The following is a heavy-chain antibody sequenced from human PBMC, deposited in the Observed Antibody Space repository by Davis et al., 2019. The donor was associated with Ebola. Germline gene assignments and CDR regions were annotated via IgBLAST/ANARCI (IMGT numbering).Heavy chain of an antibody. V-gene: IGHV1-3*01. CDR1: GYTFTSYD. D-gene: IGHD6-19*01. Sequence: ASVKVSCKASGYTFTSYDISWVRQAPGQRLEWMGWIHGGNGNRKYSQKFQGRVTITMDTSASTAYMELSSLRSEDTAVYYCARAAFGYNSGWYADYWGQGTLVTVSS. J-gene: IGHJ4*02. CDR3: ARAAFGYNSGWYADY. CDR2: IHGGNGNR.